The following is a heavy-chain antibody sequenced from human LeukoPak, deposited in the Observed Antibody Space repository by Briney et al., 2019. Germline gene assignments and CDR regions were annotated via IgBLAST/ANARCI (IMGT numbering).Heavy chain of an antibody. J-gene: IGHJ3*02. Sequence: SETLSLTCTVSGGSISSSNYNWGWIRQPPGKGLEWHATIFYSGSTYYNPSLKSRVTISQDTSKNRFSLKMTSATAADTAVYYCARRAAVAGQPAFDIWGQGTMVTVSS. V-gene: IGHV4-39*01. CDR1: GGSISSSNYN. D-gene: IGHD6-19*01. CDR2: IFYSGST. CDR3: ARRAAVAGQPAFDI.